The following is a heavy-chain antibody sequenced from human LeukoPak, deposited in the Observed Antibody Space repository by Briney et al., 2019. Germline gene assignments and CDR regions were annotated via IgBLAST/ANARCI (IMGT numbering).Heavy chain of an antibody. D-gene: IGHD1-26*01. V-gene: IGHV4-30-2*01. J-gene: IGHJ4*02. CDR2: IYHSGST. CDR1: GGSISSGGYY. CDR3: ARDGGSYDFDY. Sequence: PSETLSLTCTVSGGSISSGGYYWSWIRQPPGKGLEWIGYIYHSGSTYYNPSLKGRVTISVDRSKNQFSLKLSSVTAADTAVYYCARDGGSYDFDYWGQGTLVTVSS.